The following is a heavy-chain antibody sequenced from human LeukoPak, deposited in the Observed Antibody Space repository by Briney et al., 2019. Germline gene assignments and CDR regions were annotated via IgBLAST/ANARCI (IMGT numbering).Heavy chain of an antibody. CDR2: MYYSGST. D-gene: IGHD3-22*01. J-gene: IGHJ3*02. V-gene: IGHV4-59*08. CDR3: AIHFTNYYDSSNYHRDVFDI. CDR1: GVSMSGYY. Sequence: PSETLSLTCTVSGVSMSGYYWSWIRQSPGKGLVWIGYMYYSGSTNYNPSLKSRVTISIDMSRNQFSLTLSSVTAADAALYYCAIHFTNYYDSSNYHRDVFDIWGQGTMVTVSS.